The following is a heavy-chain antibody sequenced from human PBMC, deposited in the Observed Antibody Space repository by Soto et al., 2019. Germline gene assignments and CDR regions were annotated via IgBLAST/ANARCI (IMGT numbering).Heavy chain of an antibody. CDR1: GFTFSSYS. CDR2: ISSSSSTI. V-gene: IGHV3-48*01. J-gene: IGHJ6*02. D-gene: IGHD5-12*01. Sequence: GGSLRLSCAASGFTFSSYSMNWVRQAPGKGLEWVSYISSSSSTIYYADSVKGRFTISRDNSKNSLYLQMNRLRAEDTAVYYCARDYYRFNSGYGFSMDVWGQGTTVTVSS. CDR3: ARDYYRFNSGYGFSMDV.